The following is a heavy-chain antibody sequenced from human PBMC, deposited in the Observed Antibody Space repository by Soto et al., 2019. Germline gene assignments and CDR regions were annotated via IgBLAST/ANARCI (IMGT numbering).Heavy chain of an antibody. D-gene: IGHD3-16*02. Sequence: QVQLVQSGAEVKKPGSSVKVSCKASGGTFSSYAISWVRQAPGQGLEWMGGIIPNFGTANYAQKFQGRVTITADESTSTAYMELSSLRSEDTAVYYCARALITFGGVIVTYYYGMDVWGQGTTVTVSS. V-gene: IGHV1-69*01. CDR2: IIPNFGTA. J-gene: IGHJ6*02. CDR1: GGTFSSYA. CDR3: ARALITFGGVIVTYYYGMDV.